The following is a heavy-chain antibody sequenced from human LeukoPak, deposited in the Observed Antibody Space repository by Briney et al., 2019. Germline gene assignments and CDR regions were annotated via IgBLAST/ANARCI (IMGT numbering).Heavy chain of an antibody. V-gene: IGHV4-59*01. CDR3: ASKSTDHGELRFDY. CDR1: GGSISSYY. CDR2: IYYSGST. Sequence: SETLSLTCTVSGGSISSYYWSWIRQPPGKGLEWIGYIYYSGSTNYNPSLKSRVTISVDTSKNQFSLKLSSVTAADTAVYYCASKSTDHGELRFDYWGQGTLVTVSS. J-gene: IGHJ4*02. D-gene: IGHD4-17*01.